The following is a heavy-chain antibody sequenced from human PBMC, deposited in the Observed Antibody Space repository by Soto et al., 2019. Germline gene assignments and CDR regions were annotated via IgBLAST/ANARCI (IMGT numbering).Heavy chain of an antibody. J-gene: IGHJ4*02. CDR3: AREGSYHYFDF. CDR1: GASLSRGGYY. V-gene: IGHV4-31*11. CDR2: IYYSGST. D-gene: IGHD1-26*01. Sequence: QVQLQESGPGLVKASQTLSLTCAVSGASLSRGGYYWSWIRQRPGKGPGWIGNIYYSGSTDYNPSLKSRVKISLDTSKNQFSLRLNSMTAADTAVYFCAREGSYHYFDFWGQGTLVT.